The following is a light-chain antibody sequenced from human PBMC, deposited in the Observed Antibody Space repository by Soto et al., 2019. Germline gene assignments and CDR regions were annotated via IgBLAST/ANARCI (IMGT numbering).Light chain of an antibody. CDR3: QQYNKWPQT. Sequence: ELVIPQAPATLSDSPWKRTTLSCRASQSVSSNLAWYQQRPGQAPRLLIYGASKRAIGLPARFSGSGSGTEFTLTITSLQSEDFAVYYCQQYNKWPQTFGQGTKVDIK. CDR1: QSVSSN. CDR2: GAS. V-gene: IGKV3-15*01. J-gene: IGKJ1*01.